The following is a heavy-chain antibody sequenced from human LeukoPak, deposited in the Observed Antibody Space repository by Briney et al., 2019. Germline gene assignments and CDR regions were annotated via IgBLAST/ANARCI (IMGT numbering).Heavy chain of an antibody. Sequence: SETLSLTCAVYGGSFSGYYWSWIRQPPGKGLEWIGEINHSGSTNYNPSLKSRVTISVDTSKNQFSLKLSSVTAADTAVYYCARSLDWFTAFFDYWGQGTLVTVSS. CDR3: ARSLDWFTAFFDY. CDR1: GGSFSGYY. V-gene: IGHV4-34*01. CDR2: INHSGST. D-gene: IGHD3-9*01. J-gene: IGHJ4*02.